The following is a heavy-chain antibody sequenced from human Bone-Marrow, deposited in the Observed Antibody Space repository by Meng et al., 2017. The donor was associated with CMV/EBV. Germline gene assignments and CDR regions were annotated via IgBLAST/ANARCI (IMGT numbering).Heavy chain of an antibody. V-gene: IGHV4-59*01. Sequence: ESLKISCAASGFTFSNAWMSWIRQPPGKGLEWIGYIYYSGSTNYNPSLKSRVTISVDTSKNQFSLKLSSVTAADTAVYYCARGDSGSHVKYAFDIWGQGTMVTVSS. D-gene: IGHD1-26*01. CDR2: IYYSGST. J-gene: IGHJ3*02. CDR1: GFTFSNAW. CDR3: ARGDSGSHVKYAFDI.